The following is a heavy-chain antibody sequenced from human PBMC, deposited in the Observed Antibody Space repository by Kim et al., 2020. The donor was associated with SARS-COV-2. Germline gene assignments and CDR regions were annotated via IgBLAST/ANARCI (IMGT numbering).Heavy chain of an antibody. Sequence: SLKSRVTISVDTSKNQFSLKLSSVTAADTAVYYCARGGPSRYFDWLLFDYWGQGTLVTVSS. D-gene: IGHD3-9*01. V-gene: IGHV4-39*01. CDR3: ARGGPSRYFDWLLFDY. J-gene: IGHJ4*02.